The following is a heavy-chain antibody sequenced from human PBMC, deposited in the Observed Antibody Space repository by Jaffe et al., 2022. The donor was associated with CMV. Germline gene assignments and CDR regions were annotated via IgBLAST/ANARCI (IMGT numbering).Heavy chain of an antibody. J-gene: IGHJ6*03. CDR2: IYYSGST. CDR1: GGSISSYY. V-gene: IGHV4-59*01. Sequence: QVQLQESGPGLVKPSETLSLTCTVSGGSISSYYWSWIRQPPGKGLEWIGYIYYSGSTNYNPSLKSRVTISVDTSKNQFSLKLSSVTAADTAVYYCARVGVSSSWYYYYYYMDVWGKGTTVTVSS. D-gene: IGHD6-13*01. CDR3: ARVGVSSSWYYYYYYMDV.